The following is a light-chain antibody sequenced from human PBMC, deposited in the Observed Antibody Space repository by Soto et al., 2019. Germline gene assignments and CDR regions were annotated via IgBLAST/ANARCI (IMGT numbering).Light chain of an antibody. CDR1: SSDVGSYNI. J-gene: IGLJ3*02. V-gene: IGLV2-23*01. CDR2: EGS. CDR3: CSYAGSSNWV. Sequence: QSALTQPASVSGSLGQSITISCTGTSSDVGSYNIVSWYQQHPGKVPKLIIYEGSSRPSGVSNRFSGSKSGNTAALTISGLQAEYEADYYCCSYAGSSNWVFGGGTKLTVL.